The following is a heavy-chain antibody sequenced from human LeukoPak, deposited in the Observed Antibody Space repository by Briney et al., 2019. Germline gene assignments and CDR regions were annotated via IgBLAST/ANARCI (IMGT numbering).Heavy chain of an antibody. CDR3: ARVPIVVVPAAMDPDWWFDP. J-gene: IGHJ5*02. CDR2: INPNSGGT. V-gene: IGHV1-2*02. D-gene: IGHD2-2*01. CDR1: GYTFTGYY. Sequence: ASVKVSCKASGYTFTGYYMHWVRQAPGQGLEWMGWINPNSGGTNYAQKFQGRVTMTRDTSISTAYMGLSRLRSDDTAVYYCARVPIVVVPAAMDPDWWFDPWGQGTLVTVSS.